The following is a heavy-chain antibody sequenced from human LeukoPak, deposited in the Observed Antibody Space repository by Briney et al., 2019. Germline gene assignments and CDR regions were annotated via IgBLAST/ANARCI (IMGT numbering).Heavy chain of an antibody. CDR2: ISAYDGNT. Sequence: ASVKVSCKASGYTFTTYGISWVRQAPGHGLEWMGWISAYDGNTKYVEKFQGRVTMTTDTSTSTASMELRSLRSDDSAVYYCARGYCSRSSCYAGGSSDIWGQGTMVTVSS. D-gene: IGHD2-2*01. J-gene: IGHJ3*02. CDR3: ARGYCSRSSCYAGGSSDI. CDR1: GYTFTTYG. V-gene: IGHV1-18*01.